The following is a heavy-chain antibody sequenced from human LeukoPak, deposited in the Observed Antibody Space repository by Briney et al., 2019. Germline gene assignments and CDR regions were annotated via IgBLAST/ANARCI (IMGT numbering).Heavy chain of an antibody. CDR2: ISSSSNYI. Sequence: GGSLRLSCAASGFTFSSYSMNWVRQAPGKGLEWVSAISSSSNYIYDADSVKGRFTISRDNTKNSLYLQMNSLRVEDTAVYYCARESEYQLVSWGQGTMVTVSS. D-gene: IGHD2-2*01. CDR3: ARESEYQLVS. V-gene: IGHV3-21*01. J-gene: IGHJ3*01. CDR1: GFTFSSYS.